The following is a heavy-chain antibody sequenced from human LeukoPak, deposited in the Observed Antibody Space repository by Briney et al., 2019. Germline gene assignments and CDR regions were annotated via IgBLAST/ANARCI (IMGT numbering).Heavy chain of an antibody. CDR2: ISSSGSTI. V-gene: IGHV3-11*01. J-gene: IGHJ3*02. Sequence: GGSLRLSCAASGFTFSDYYMSWIRQAPGKGLEWASYISSSGSTIYYADSVKGRFTISRDNAKNSLYLQMNSLRAEDTAVYYCARDPARGVWFGESREDAFDIWGQGTMVTVSS. CDR3: ARDPARGVWFGESREDAFDI. D-gene: IGHD3-10*01. CDR1: GFTFSDYY.